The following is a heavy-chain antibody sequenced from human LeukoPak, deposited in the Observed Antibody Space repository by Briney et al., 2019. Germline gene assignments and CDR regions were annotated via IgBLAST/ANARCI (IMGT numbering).Heavy chain of an antibody. V-gene: IGHV4-59*01. CDR2: IHYSGST. CDR1: GGSISSYY. J-gene: IGHJ4*02. CDR3: ARGENSGSYFPDDY. Sequence: SETLSLTCTVSGGSISSYYWSWIRQPPGKGLEWIGYIHYSGSTNYNPSLKSRVTISVDTSKNQFSLKLSSVTAADTAVYYCARGENSGSYFPDDYWGQGTLVTVSS. D-gene: IGHD1-26*01.